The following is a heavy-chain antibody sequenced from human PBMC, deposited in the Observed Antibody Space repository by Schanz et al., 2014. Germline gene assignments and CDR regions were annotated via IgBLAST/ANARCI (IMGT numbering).Heavy chain of an antibody. CDR2: LSGSGGST. Sequence: EVQLVESGGGLVKPGGSLRLSCAASGFTFSSYSMNWVRQAPGKGLEWVSALSGSGGSTYYADSVKGRFTMSRDNSKNTLYLQMNSLRAEDTAVYYCARANYRRKINFDYWGRGTLVTVSS. J-gene: IGHJ4*02. V-gene: IGHV3-23*04. D-gene: IGHD3-10*01. CDR3: ARANYRRKINFDY. CDR1: GFTFSSYS.